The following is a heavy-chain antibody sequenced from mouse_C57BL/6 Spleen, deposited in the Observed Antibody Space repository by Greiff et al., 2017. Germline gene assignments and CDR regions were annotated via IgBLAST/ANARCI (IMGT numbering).Heavy chain of an antibody. CDR2: IRYDGSN. Sequence: EESGPGLVKPSQSLSLTCSVTGYSITSGYYWNWIRQFPGNKLEWMGYIRYDGSNNYNPSLKNRIAITRDTSKTQFFLKLNSVTTEATATYYGARYASSGYVGFADWGHGALVSASA. V-gene: IGHV3-6*01. CDR1: GYSITSGYY. J-gene: IGHJ3*01. D-gene: IGHD3-2*02. CDR3: ARYASSGYVGFAD.